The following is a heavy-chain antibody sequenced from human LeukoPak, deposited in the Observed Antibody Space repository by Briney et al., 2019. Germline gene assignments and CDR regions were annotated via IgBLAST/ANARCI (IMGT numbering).Heavy chain of an antibody. V-gene: IGHV3-9*03. Sequence: GGSLRLSCAASGFTFDDYAMHWVRQAPGKGLEWVSGISWNSGSIGYADSVKGRFTISRDNAKNSLYLQMNSLRAEDMALYYCAKDVSWNYGDAFDIWGQGTMATVSS. CDR2: ISWNSGSI. CDR1: GFTFDDYA. CDR3: AKDVSWNYGDAFDI. D-gene: IGHD1-7*01. J-gene: IGHJ3*02.